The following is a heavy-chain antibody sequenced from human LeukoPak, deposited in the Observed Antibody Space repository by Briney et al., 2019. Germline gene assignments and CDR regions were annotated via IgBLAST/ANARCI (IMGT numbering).Heavy chain of an antibody. J-gene: IGHJ4*02. V-gene: IGHV1-18*01. CDR2: ISAYNGNT. CDR3: ARHMTTVTTRFFDCCFDY. Sequence: ASVKVSCKASGYTFTSYGISWVRPAPGQGLEWMGWISAYNGNTNYAQKLQGRVTMTTDTSTSTAYMELGSLRSDDTAVYYCARHMTTVTTRFFDCCFDYWGQGTLVTVSS. D-gene: IGHD4-17*01. CDR1: GYTFTSYG.